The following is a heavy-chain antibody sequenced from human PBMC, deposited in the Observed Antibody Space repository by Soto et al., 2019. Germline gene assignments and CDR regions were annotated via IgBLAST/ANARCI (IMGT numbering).Heavy chain of an antibody. Sequence: EVQLVESGGGLVQPGGSLRLSCAASGFTFTNYWMHWVRQAPGKGLVWVSRINSDGSSTSYADSVKGRFTISRDNAKNTLYLQINSLSAEDTAVYYCARGDSSSSSWLGGVDYRGQGTLVTVSS. CDR2: INSDGSST. CDR3: ARGDSSSSSWLGGVDY. D-gene: IGHD6-13*01. V-gene: IGHV3-74*01. CDR1: GFTFTNYW. J-gene: IGHJ4*02.